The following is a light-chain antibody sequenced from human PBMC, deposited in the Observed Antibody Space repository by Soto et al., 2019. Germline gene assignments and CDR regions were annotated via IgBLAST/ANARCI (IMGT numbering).Light chain of an antibody. Sequence: DIQMTQSPSTLSASVGDRVTITCRPSQSISSWLAWYQQKPGKAPKLLIYDASSSESGVPSRFIGSGPGTEFALTTSILQPEDSATSYCQQYNSYWPFGQGTKV. J-gene: IGKJ1*01. CDR2: DAS. CDR1: QSISSW. CDR3: QQYNSYWP. V-gene: IGKV1-5*01.